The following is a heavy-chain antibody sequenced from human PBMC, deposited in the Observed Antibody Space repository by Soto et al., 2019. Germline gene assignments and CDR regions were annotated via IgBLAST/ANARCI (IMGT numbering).Heavy chain of an antibody. V-gene: IGHV3-15*01. D-gene: IGHD3-16*02. CDR1: GFTFSNAW. Sequence: GGSLRLSCAASGFTFSNAWMSWVRQAPGKGLEWVGRIKSKTDGGTTDYAAPVKGRFTISRDDSKNTLYLQMNSLKTEDTAVYYCTTGGMITFGGVIADYWGQGTLVTVSS. CDR2: IKSKTDGGTT. J-gene: IGHJ4*02. CDR3: TTGGMITFGGVIADY.